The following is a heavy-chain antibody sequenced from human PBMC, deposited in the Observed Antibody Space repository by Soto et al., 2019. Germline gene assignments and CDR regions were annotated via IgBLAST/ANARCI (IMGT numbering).Heavy chain of an antibody. J-gene: IGHJ6*02. V-gene: IGHV3-30-3*01. CDR2: ISYDGSNK. D-gene: IGHD4-17*01. CDR3: ARGWSTVTTYGYYYYYGMDV. CDR1: GFTFSSYA. Sequence: QVQLVESGGGVVQPGRSLRLSCAASGFTFSSYAMHWVRQAPGKGLEWVAVISYDGSNKYYADSVKGRFTISRDNSKNTLYLHMNSLRAEDTAVYYCARGWSTVTTYGYYYYYGMDVWGQGTTVTVSS.